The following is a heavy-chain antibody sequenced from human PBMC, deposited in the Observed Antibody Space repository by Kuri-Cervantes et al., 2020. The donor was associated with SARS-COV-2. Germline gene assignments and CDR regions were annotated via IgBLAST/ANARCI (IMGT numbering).Heavy chain of an antibody. D-gene: IGHD3-3*01. CDR3: AKEPSITIFGVVTKWQGWFDP. Sequence: LSLTCAASVFTFSGHWIHWVRQAPGKGLVWVSAISGSGGSTYYADSVKGRFTISRDNSKNTLYLQMNSLRAEDTAVYYCAKEPSITIFGVVTKWQGWFDPWGQGTLVTVSS. CDR1: VFTFSGHW. CDR2: ISGSGGST. J-gene: IGHJ5*02. V-gene: IGHV3-23*01.